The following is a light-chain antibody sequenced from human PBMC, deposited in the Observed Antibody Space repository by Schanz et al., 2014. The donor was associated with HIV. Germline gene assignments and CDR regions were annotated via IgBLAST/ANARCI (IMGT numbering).Light chain of an antibody. V-gene: IGKV1-5*01. CDR1: QSISSW. CDR3: QQFHTYPYT. Sequence: DIQMTQSPSTLSASVGDRVTITCRASQSISSWLAWYQQKPGKAPKLLIYDASNLETGVPSRFSGSGSGTEFTLTISSLQPDDFATYYCQQFHTYPYTFGQGTKLEIK. CDR2: DAS. J-gene: IGKJ2*01.